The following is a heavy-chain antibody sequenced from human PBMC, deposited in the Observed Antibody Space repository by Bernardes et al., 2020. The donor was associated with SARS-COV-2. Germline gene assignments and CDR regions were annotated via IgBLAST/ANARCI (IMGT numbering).Heavy chain of an antibody. V-gene: IGHV4-31*03. CDR3: ASLEAARRWSIDY. D-gene: IGHD6-6*01. CDR1: GGSIHSGAYY. Sequence: SQTLSPTCTVSGGSIHSGAYYWTWIRQHPEKGLESIGYIYYSGSTRYNPSLKSRVTISIDTSRTRFSLKLTSVTAADTAVYYCASLEAARRWSIDYWGQGTLVTVSS. CDR2: IYYSGST. J-gene: IGHJ4*02.